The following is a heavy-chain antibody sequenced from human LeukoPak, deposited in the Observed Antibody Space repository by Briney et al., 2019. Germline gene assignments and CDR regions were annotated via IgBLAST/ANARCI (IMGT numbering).Heavy chain of an antibody. CDR2: ISSSSSYI. CDR1: GFTFSSYS. V-gene: IGHV3-21*01. CDR3: ARVVTGTIYYFDY. J-gene: IGHJ4*02. D-gene: IGHD1-20*01. Sequence: GGSLRLSCATSGFTFSSYSMNWVRQAPGKGLEWVSSISSSSSYIYYADSVKGRFTISRDNAKNSLYLQMNSLRAEDTAVYYCARVVTGTIYYFDYWGQGTLVTVSS.